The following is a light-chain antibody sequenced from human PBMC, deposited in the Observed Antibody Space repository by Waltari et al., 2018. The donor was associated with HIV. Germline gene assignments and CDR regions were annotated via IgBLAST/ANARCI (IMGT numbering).Light chain of an antibody. J-gene: IGKJ4*01. CDR1: HSVSSN. CDR3: QQYNIWPLT. CDR2: GAS. Sequence: EIVMTQSPVTLSVSPGERATLSCRASHSVSSNLAWYQQKPGQAPRLLIYGASTRATGIPARFSGSGSGTEFTLTISSLQSEDFAVYYCQQYNIWPLTFGGGTKVEIK. V-gene: IGKV3-15*01.